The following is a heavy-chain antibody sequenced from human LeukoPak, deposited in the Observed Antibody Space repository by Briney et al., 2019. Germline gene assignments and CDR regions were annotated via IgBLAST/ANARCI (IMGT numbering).Heavy chain of an antibody. V-gene: IGHV1-2*02. Sequence: GASVKVSCKASGYTFTRYYMHWVRQAPGQGLEWMGWINPNSGGTNYAQKFQGRVTMTRDTSISTAYMELSRLRSDDTAVYYCAREQDCGGDCFQPAIDYWGQGTLVTVFS. CDR1: GYTFTRYY. D-gene: IGHD2-21*02. CDR3: AREQDCGGDCFQPAIDY. CDR2: INPNSGGT. J-gene: IGHJ4*02.